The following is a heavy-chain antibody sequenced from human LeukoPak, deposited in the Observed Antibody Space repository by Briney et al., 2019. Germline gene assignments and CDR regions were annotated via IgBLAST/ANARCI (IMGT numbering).Heavy chain of an antibody. J-gene: IGHJ3*02. V-gene: IGHV4-4*07. CDR2: MYTSGST. CDR3: ARDRCNSTNCSARVAFDI. Sequence: SETLSLTCTVSGGSISHNYWTWIRQPAGKGLEWVGRMYTSGSTKYNPSLKSRVTMSVDTSKNQFSLKLSSVTAADTAVYYCARDRCNSTNCSARVAFDIWGRGTMVTVSS. CDR1: GGSISHNY. D-gene: IGHD2-2*01.